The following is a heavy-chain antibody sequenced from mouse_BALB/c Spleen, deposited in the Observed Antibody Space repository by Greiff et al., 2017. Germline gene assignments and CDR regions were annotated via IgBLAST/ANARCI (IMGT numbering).Heavy chain of an antibody. J-gene: IGHJ3*01. CDR2: INPSTGYT. V-gene: IGHV1-7*01. CDR1: GYTFTSYW. Sequence: QVQLQQSGAELAKPGASVKMSCKASGYTFTSYWMHWVKQRPGQGLEWIGYINPSTGYTEYNQKFKDKATLTADKSSSTAYMQLSSLTSEDSAVYYCAREGLLRPPAWFAYWGQGTLVTVSA. CDR3: AREGLLRPPAWFAY. D-gene: IGHD1-2*01.